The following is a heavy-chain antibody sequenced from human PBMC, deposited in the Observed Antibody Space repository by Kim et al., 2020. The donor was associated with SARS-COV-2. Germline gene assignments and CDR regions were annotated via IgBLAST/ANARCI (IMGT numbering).Heavy chain of an antibody. CDR2: IYYSGST. V-gene: IGHV4-59*08. CDR1: GGSISSYY. Sequence: SETLSLTCTVSGGSISSYYWSWIRQPPGKGLEWIGYIYYSGSTNYNPSLKSRVTISVDTSKNLFSLKLSSVTAADTAVYYCARYRSSGWYVGYFDYWGQGTLVTVSS. D-gene: IGHD6-19*01. J-gene: IGHJ4*02. CDR3: ARYRSSGWYVGYFDY.